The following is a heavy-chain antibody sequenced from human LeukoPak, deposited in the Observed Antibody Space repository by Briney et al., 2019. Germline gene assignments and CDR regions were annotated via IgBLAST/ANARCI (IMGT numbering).Heavy chain of an antibody. D-gene: IGHD3-3*01. CDR3: ARDTYYDFWSYYMDV. J-gene: IGHJ6*03. Sequence: EGSLRLSCAASGFTFSSYSMNWVRQAPGKGLEWVSSISSSSSYIYYADSVKGRFTISRDNAKNSLYLQMNSLRAEDTAVYYCARDTYYDFWSYYMDVWGKGTTVTVSS. CDR2: ISSSSSYI. V-gene: IGHV3-21*01. CDR1: GFTFSSYS.